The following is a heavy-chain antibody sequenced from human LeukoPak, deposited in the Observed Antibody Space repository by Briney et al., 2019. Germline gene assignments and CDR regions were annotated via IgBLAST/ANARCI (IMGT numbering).Heavy chain of an antibody. Sequence: GGSLRLSCAASGFTLSSYWMSWVRQAPGKGLEWVANVKKDGSEKYYADSVKGRFTISRDNAKNSLYLQMNSLRVEDTAFYYCARDNRRHYTSGPNPDSLHWGQGALVTVSS. CDR2: VKKDGSEK. CDR1: GFTLSSYW. V-gene: IGHV3-7*03. D-gene: IGHD6-19*01. J-gene: IGHJ4*02. CDR3: ARDNRRHYTSGPNPDSLH.